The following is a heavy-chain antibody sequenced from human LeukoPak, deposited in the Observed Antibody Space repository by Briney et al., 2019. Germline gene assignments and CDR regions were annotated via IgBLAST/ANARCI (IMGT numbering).Heavy chain of an antibody. CDR1: GGSISSSSYY. D-gene: IGHD5-18*01. CDR2: IYYSGST. Sequence: SETLSLTCTVSGGSISSSSYYWGWIRQPPGTGLEWLGSIYYSGSTYYNPSLKSRVTISVDTSKNQFSLKLSSVTAADTAVYYCARLPKDTAMVTHAFDIWGQGTMVTVSS. J-gene: IGHJ3*02. V-gene: IGHV4-39*01. CDR3: ARLPKDTAMVTHAFDI.